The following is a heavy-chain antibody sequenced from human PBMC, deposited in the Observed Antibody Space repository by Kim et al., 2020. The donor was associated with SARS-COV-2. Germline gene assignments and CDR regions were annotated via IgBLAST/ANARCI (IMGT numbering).Heavy chain of an antibody. Sequence: SETLSLTCAVYGGSFSGNYWNWIRQPPGKGLEWIGEISHSEYTNYNPSLKNRVTISVDTSKNQFSLKLSSVTAADTAVYYCASDLYTGGYRGMDGWGQGT. CDR2: ISHSEYT. CDR1: GGSFSGNY. V-gene: IGHV4-34*01. J-gene: IGHJ6*02. CDR3: ASDLYTGGYRGMDG. D-gene: IGHD1-1*01.